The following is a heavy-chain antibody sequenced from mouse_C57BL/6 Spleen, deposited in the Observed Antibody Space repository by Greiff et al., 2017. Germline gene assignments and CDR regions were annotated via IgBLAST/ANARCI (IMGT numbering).Heavy chain of an antibody. V-gene: IGHV1-82*01. Sequence: VKLMESGPELVKPGASVKISCKASGYAFSSSWMNWVKQRPGKGLEWIGRIYPGDGDTNYNGKFKGKATLTADKSSSTAYMQLSSLTSEDSAVYFCARNSNSAWFAYWGQGTLVTVSA. J-gene: IGHJ3*01. CDR1: GYAFSSSW. CDR3: ARNSNSAWFAY. CDR2: IYPGDGDT. D-gene: IGHD2-5*01.